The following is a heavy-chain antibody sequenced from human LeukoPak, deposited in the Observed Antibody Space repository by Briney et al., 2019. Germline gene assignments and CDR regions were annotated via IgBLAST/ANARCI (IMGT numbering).Heavy chain of an antibody. J-gene: IGHJ4*02. CDR2: INHSGST. D-gene: IGHD2/OR15-2a*01. CDR1: GGSFSGYY. Sequence: SETLSLTCAVYGGSFSGYYWSWIRQPPGKGLEWIGEINHSGSTYYNPSLKSRVTISVDTSKNQFSLKLISVTAADTAVYYCARNFQYFDLPDCWGQGTLVTVSS. CDR3: ARNFQYFDLPDC. V-gene: IGHV4-34*01.